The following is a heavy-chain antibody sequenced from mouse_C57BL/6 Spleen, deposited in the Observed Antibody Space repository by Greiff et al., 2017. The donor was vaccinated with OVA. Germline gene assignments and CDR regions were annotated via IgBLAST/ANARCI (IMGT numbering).Heavy chain of an antibody. V-gene: IGHV1-22*01. J-gene: IGHJ4*01. CDR3: ARRGYAMDY. CDR1: GYTFTDYN. CDR2: INPNNGGT. Sequence: EVQLQQSGPELVKPGASVKMSCTASGYTFTDYNMHWVKQSHGKSLEWIGYINPNNGGTSYTQKFKGKATLTVNKASSTAYMELRSLTSEDSAVYYCARRGYAMDYWGQGTSVTVSS.